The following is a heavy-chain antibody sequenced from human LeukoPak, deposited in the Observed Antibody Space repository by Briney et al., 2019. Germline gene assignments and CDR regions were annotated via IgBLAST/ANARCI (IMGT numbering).Heavy chain of an antibody. Sequence: SETLSLTCNVSGVSINTYHWNWIRQLPGKGLEWIGYIYYSGSTNYNPSLKSRVTISVDTSKNQFSLKLSSVTAADTAVYYCARLGSSGWLDYWGQGTLVTVSS. J-gene: IGHJ4*02. CDR1: GVSINTYH. CDR3: ARLGSSGWLDY. CDR2: IYYSGST. V-gene: IGHV4-59*08. D-gene: IGHD6-19*01.